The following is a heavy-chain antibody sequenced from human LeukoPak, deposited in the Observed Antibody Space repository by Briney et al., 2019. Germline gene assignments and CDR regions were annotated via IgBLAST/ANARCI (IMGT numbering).Heavy chain of an antibody. Sequence: SETLSLTCTVSGGSISSYYWSWIRQPPGKGLEWIGYIYYSGSTNYNPSLKSRVTISVDTSKNQFSLKLSSVTAADTAVYYCARVGRSQGAFDIWGQGTMVTVSS. CDR3: ARVGRSQGAFDI. J-gene: IGHJ3*02. CDR1: GGSISSYY. V-gene: IGHV4-59*01. CDR2: IYYSGST. D-gene: IGHD2-15*01.